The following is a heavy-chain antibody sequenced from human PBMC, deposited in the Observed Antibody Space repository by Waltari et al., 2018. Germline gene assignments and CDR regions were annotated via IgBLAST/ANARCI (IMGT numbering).Heavy chain of an antibody. CDR2: DIPIFCTA. J-gene: IGHJ4*02. CDR3: ARGSRAPHGRQDYHFDY. Sequence: QVQLAQPGAEVKKPGSSVKVSCQASGGTFRSYALRWVRQPPAQGLWWMGGDIPIFCTANYAQKFQGRVTITADESTSTAYMELSSLRSEDTAVYYCARGSRAPHGRQDYHFDYWGQGTLVTVSS. D-gene: IGHD4-17*01. CDR1: GGTFRSYA. V-gene: IGHV1-69*12.